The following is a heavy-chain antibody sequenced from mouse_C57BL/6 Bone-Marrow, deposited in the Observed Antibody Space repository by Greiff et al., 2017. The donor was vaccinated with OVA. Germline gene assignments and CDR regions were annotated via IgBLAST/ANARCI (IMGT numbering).Heavy chain of an antibody. CDR2: IDPSDSET. CDR3: ARGRDYYGSSYNWYFDV. D-gene: IGHD1-1*01. J-gene: IGHJ1*03. V-gene: IGHV1-52*01. Sequence: QVQLQQPGAELVRPGSSVKLSCKASGYTFTSYWMHWVKQRPIQGLEWIGNIDPSDSETHYNQKFKDKATLTVDKSSSTAYMPLSSLTSEDSAVYYCARGRDYYGSSYNWYFDVWGTGTTVTVSS. CDR1: GYTFTSYW.